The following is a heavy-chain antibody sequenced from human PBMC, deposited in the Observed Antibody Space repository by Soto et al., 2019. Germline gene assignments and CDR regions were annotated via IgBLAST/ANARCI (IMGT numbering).Heavy chain of an antibody. D-gene: IGHD5-12*01. J-gene: IGHJ5*01. V-gene: IGHV4-61*01. CDR3: ARVTTRDGYKNWFDS. CDR2: VYYTGSI. Sequence: SETLSLTCTVSGASVSSDSHFWSWIRQPPGKGLEWIGYVYYTGSITYNPSLKSRLTILVDTSKSQFSLRLSSMTAADTAVYYCARVTTRDGYKNWFDSWGQGALVAVSS. CDR1: GASVSSDSHF.